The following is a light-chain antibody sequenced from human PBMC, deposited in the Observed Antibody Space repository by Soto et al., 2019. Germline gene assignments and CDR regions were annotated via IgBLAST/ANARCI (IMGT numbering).Light chain of an antibody. J-gene: IGKJ1*01. CDR3: QEYNKWPLT. V-gene: IGKV3-15*01. Sequence: EIVMTQSPATLSVSPGERATLSCRASQSASNNLAWYQQKPGQAPRLLIYVASTRATGIPARFSGSGSGTEFTPTIISLQSEDLAVYYCQEYNKWPLTFGQGTKVEI. CDR2: VAS. CDR1: QSASNN.